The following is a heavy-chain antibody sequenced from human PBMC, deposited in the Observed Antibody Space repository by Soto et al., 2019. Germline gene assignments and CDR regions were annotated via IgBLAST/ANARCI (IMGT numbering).Heavy chain of an antibody. V-gene: IGHV4-61*01. CDR1: GCSVSSGSYY. CDR2: IYYSGSP. D-gene: IGHD3-10*01. J-gene: IGHJ6*01. CDR3: ARPGFYYGSGSPFRGMDV. Sequence: KTSETLSLPGPVSGCSVSSGSYYWSWNRQPPGKGLEWSGYIYYSGSPHYNPSLKRRVTTSVDTSKNQFSLKLSSVTAAATAVYYCARPGFYYGSGSPFRGMDVWGQGTTVTVSS.